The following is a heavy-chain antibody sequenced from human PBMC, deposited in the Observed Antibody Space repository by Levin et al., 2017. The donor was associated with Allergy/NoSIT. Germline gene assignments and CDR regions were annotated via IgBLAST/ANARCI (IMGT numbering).Heavy chain of an antibody. Sequence: KASGPTLVKPTQTLTLTCTFSGFSLSTSGVGVGWIRQPPGKALEWLAVIYWDDDKRYSPSLKSRLTITKDTSKNQVVLTMTNMDPVDTATYYCAKRPNGYISGWDQANFDYWGQGTLVTVSS. CDR2: IYWDDDK. V-gene: IGHV2-5*02. D-gene: IGHD6-19*01. CDR1: GFSLSTSGVG. J-gene: IGHJ4*02. CDR3: AKRPNGYISGWDQANFDY.